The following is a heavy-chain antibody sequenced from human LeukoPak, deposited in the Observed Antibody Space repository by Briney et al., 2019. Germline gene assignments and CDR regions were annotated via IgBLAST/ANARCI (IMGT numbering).Heavy chain of an antibody. V-gene: IGHV3-53*01. Sequence: PGGSLRLSCAASGFTVSSNYMSWVRQAPGKGLEWVSVIYSGGSTYYADSVKGRFTISRDNSKNTLYLQMNSLRAEDTAVYYCARDWAKSLYSSGWYPLDYWGQGTLVTVSS. J-gene: IGHJ4*02. D-gene: IGHD6-19*01. CDR2: IYSGGST. CDR1: GFTVSSNY. CDR3: ARDWAKSLYSSGWYPLDY.